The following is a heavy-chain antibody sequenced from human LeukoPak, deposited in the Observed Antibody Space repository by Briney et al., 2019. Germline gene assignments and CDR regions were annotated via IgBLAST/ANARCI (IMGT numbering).Heavy chain of an antibody. CDR2: INHSGSA. CDR1: GGSLSGSY. J-gene: IGHJ4*02. V-gene: IGHV4-34*01. Sequence: SETLSLTCAVYGGSLSGSYWSWIRQPPGKGLEWIGEINHSGSANYNPPLKSRVTLSIDKSKNQFSLNLNSVTAADTAVYYCARARRDSGYYKVDYWGQGTLVTVSS. CDR3: ARARRDSGYYKVDY. D-gene: IGHD3-3*01.